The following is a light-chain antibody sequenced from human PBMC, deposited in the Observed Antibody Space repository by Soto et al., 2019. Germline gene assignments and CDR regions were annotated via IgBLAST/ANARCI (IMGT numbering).Light chain of an antibody. CDR1: SSDIGAYDH. Sequence: QSALTQPASVSGSPGQSITISCSGTSSDIGAYDHVAWFQQFPGKAPKLMIYEVNNRPSGVPDRFSGSRSGNTASLTVSGLQAEDEASYYCSSHAGRNNYVIFGGGTKVTVL. V-gene: IGLV2-8*01. CDR2: EVN. J-gene: IGLJ2*01. CDR3: SSHAGRNNYVI.